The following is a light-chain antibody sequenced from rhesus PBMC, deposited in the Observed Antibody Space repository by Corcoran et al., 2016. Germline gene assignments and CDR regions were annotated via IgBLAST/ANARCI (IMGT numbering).Light chain of an antibody. CDR2: LGS. Sequence: DIVMTQTPLSLPVTPGEPASISCRSSQSLLHSNGYTYLFWYLPTPGQSPQLLIYLGSNRASGVPDRVGGRGSGTDLTLKSSRVEAEDVGVYYCLQDIQLPFTFGPGTKLDIK. J-gene: IGKJ3*01. CDR1: QSLLHSNGYTY. V-gene: IGKV2-78*01. CDR3: LQDIQLPFT.